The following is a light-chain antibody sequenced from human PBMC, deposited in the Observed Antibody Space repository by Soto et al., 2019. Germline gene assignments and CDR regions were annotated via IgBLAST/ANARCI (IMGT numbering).Light chain of an antibody. V-gene: IGKV3-15*01. CDR2: GAS. J-gene: IGKJ1*01. CDR3: QQYNSWPRT. CDR1: QSVTST. Sequence: EIVMTQSPATLSVSPGERATLSCRASQSVTSTLAWYQQKPGQAPRLLIYGASIRATGIPARFSGSGSGTEFTLTISSLQSADFAVYYCQQYNSWPRTFGQGTKVEIK.